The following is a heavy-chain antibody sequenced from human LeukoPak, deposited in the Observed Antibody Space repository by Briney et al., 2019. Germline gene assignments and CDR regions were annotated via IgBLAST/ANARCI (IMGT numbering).Heavy chain of an antibody. CDR3: VKASDILGFDP. Sequence: GGSLRLSCSASGFTVSSYAMHWVRQAPGKGLEYVSAISSNGGSTYYADSVKGRFTISRDNSRNTLYLQMSSLRAEDTAVYYCVKASDILGFDPWGQGTLVTVSS. D-gene: IGHD3-9*01. J-gene: IGHJ5*02. CDR1: GFTVSSYA. V-gene: IGHV3-64D*06. CDR2: ISSNGGST.